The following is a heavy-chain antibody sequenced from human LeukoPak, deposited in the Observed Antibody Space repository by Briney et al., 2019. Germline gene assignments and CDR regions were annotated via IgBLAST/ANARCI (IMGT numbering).Heavy chain of an antibody. CDR3: ARDSGSDHYGMDV. V-gene: IGHV5-51*01. J-gene: IGHJ6*02. CDR1: GYSFTNYW. CDR2: IYPGDSTT. D-gene: IGHD1-26*01. Sequence: GESLKISCQGSGYSFTNYWIGWVRQMPGKGLEWMGIIYPGDSTTRYSPSFQGQVTISADKSINTAYLQWSSLKASDTAMYYCARDSGSDHYGMDVWGQGTTVTVSS.